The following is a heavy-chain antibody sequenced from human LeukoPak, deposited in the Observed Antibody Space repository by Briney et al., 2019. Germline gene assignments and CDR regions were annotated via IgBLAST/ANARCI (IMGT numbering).Heavy chain of an antibody. Sequence: SETLSLTCTVSGGSISSYYWSWIRQPPGKGLEWIGYIYYSGSTNYNPSLRSRVTISVDTSKNQFSLKLSSVTAADTAVYYCAGGSYSSSWYAYNWFDPWGQGTLVTVSS. J-gene: IGHJ5*02. V-gene: IGHV4-59*01. CDR3: AGGSYSSSWYAYNWFDP. D-gene: IGHD6-13*01. CDR1: GGSISSYY. CDR2: IYYSGST.